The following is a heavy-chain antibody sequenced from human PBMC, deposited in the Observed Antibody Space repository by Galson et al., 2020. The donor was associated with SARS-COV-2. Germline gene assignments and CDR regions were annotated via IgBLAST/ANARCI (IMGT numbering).Heavy chain of an antibody. CDR1: GGTFSSYA. Sequence: SVKVSCKASGGTFSSYAISWVRQAPGQGLEWMGGIIPIFGTANYAQKFQGRVTITADESTSTAYMELSSLRSEDTAVYYCARGPSGTYCSGGSCELDPWGQGTLVTVSS. CDR2: IIPIFGTA. J-gene: IGHJ5*02. CDR3: ARGPSGTYCSGGSCELDP. D-gene: IGHD2-15*01. V-gene: IGHV1-69*13.